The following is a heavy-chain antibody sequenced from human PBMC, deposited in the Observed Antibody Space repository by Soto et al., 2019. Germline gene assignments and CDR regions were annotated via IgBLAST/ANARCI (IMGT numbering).Heavy chain of an antibody. CDR3: ARDPRHPEQQLVTTYYYYGMDV. Sequence: GASVKVSCKASGGTFSSYAISWVRQAPGQGLEWMGGIIPIFGTANYAQKFQGRVTITADESTSTAYMELSSLRSEDTAVYYCARDPRHPEQQLVTTYYYYGMDVWGQGTTVTVSS. CDR2: IIPIFGTA. D-gene: IGHD6-13*01. CDR1: GGTFSSYA. J-gene: IGHJ6*02. V-gene: IGHV1-69*13.